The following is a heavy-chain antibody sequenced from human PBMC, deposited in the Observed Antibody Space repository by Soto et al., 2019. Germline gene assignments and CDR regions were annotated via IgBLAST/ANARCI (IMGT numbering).Heavy chain of an antibody. CDR3: ARDRGKPDSFDI. V-gene: IGHV3-74*01. J-gene: IGHJ3*02. Sequence: PGGSLRLSCAASGFNFSPLWMHWVRQAPGKGLVWVSHINSDGSTIVYADSVKGRFTISRDNAKNTLYLQMNSLRVEDTGVYFCARDRGKPDSFDIWGQGTMVTVSS. CDR2: INSDGSTI. D-gene: IGHD3-10*01. CDR1: GFNFSPLW.